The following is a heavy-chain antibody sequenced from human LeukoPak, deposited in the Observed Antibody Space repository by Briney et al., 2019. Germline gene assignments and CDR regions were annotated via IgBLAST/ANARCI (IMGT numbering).Heavy chain of an antibody. J-gene: IGHJ4*02. CDR2: IQYDGRDK. CDR1: GFTFSNYG. D-gene: IGHD2-15*01. CDR3: ANIPYGSGTETGY. Sequence: PGGSLRLSCAASGFTFSNYGIHWVRQAPGKGLEWLAFIQYDGRDKYYADSVKGRFTISRDNSKNTLYLQMNSLRPEDTAVYFCANIPYGSGTETGYWGQGTLVTVSS. V-gene: IGHV3-30*02.